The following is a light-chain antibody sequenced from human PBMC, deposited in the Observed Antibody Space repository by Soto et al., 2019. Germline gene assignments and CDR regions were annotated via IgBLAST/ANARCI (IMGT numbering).Light chain of an antibody. V-gene: IGKV3-15*01. Sequence: EVVMTQSPGTLSVSPGERATLSCRASQNVRNNLAWYQHKPGQAPRLLIYGASTRATGIPARFSGSGSGTEFTLTISGLQSEDFAVYYCQQYGGSPRTFGQGTKLEIK. J-gene: IGKJ2*01. CDR3: QQYGGSPRT. CDR2: GAS. CDR1: QNVRNN.